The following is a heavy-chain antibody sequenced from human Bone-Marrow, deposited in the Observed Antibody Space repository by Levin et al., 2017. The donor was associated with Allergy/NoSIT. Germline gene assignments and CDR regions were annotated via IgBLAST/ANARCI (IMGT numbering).Heavy chain of an antibody. CDR3: ARAKHIFGHTDDY. V-gene: IGHV3-74*03. J-gene: IGHJ4*02. CDR1: GFTFGAYW. D-gene: IGHD2-21*01. CDR2: INGDGSVA. Sequence: GESLKISCEASGFTFGAYWMHWVRQAPGEGLVWVSRINGDGSVAEYADSVKGRFTISRDNAKSTLYLQMNSLRAEDTAVYYCARAKHIFGHTDDYWGQGTLVTVSS.